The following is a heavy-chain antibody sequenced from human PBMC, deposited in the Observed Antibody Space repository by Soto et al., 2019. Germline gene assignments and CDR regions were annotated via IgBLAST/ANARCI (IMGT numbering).Heavy chain of an antibody. CDR3: ARESEDLPSNFDY. J-gene: IGHJ4*02. Sequence: GGSLRLSCAASGFTFTRYSMNWVRQAPGKGLEWVSSISSTTNYIYYGDSMKGRFTISRDNAKNSLYLEMNSLRAEDTAVYYCARESEDLPSNFDYWGQGTLVTVSP. V-gene: IGHV3-21*06. CDR1: GFTFTRYS. CDR2: ISSTTNYI.